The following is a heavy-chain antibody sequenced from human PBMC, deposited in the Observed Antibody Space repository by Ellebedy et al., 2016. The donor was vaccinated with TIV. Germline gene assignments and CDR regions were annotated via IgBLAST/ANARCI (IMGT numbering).Heavy chain of an antibody. CDR2: FYYGGST. CDR3: ARGHEWLVRAKWFDP. V-gene: IGHV4-39*01. D-gene: IGHD6-19*01. J-gene: IGHJ5*02. CDR1: GDSISSGSYS. Sequence: SETLSLXCTVSGDSISSGSYSWGWIRQPPGKGLECIASFYYGGSTYYNPSLKSRVTISADTSKNQFSLKLSSVTATDTAVYYCARGHEWLVRAKWFDPWGQGTLVTVSS.